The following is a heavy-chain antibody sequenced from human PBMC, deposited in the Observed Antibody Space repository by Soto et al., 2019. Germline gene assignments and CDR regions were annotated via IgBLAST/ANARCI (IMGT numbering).Heavy chain of an antibody. CDR2: ISYDGSNK. V-gene: IGHV3-30*18. CDR1: GFTFNDFG. CDR3: AKDITTPFCY. Sequence: GGSLRLSCAGSGFTFNDFGMHWVRQAPGKGLEWVAVISYDGSNKYADSVKGRFTISRDNSKNTLYLQMNSLRAEDTAVYYCAKDITTPFCYWGQGTLVTVS. D-gene: IGHD3-3*02. J-gene: IGHJ4*02.